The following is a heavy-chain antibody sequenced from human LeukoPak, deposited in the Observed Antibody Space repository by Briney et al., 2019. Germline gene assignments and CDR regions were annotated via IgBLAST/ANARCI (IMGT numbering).Heavy chain of an antibody. Sequence: GGSLRLSCAASGFTFSSYAMSWVRQAPGKGLEWVSAISGSGGSTYYADSVKGRFTISRDNSKNALYLQMNSLRAEDTAVYYCAKRGYWGHDFDYWGQGTLVTVSS. CDR3: AKRGYWGHDFDY. CDR2: ISGSGGST. J-gene: IGHJ4*02. D-gene: IGHD7-27*01. V-gene: IGHV3-23*01. CDR1: GFTFSSYA.